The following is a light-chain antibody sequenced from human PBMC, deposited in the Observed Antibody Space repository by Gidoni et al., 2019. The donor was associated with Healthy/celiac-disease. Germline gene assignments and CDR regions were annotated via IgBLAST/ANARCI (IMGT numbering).Light chain of an antibody. J-gene: IGLJ1*01. CDR3: SSYTSSSPKV. V-gene: IGLV2-14*01. Sequence: QSALTHPASVSGSPGQSITISCTGTSSDVGGYNYVSWYQQHPGKAPKLMIYEVSNRPSGVSNRFSGSKSGNTASLTISGLQAEDEADYYCSSYTSSSPKVFGTGTKVTVL. CDR1: SSDVGGYNY. CDR2: EVS.